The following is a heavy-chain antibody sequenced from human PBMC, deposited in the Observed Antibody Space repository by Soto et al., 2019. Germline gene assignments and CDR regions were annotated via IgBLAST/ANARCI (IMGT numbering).Heavy chain of an antibody. CDR1: GASIPSVTW. J-gene: IGHJ6*02. CDR3: TRSTHAMNGGSHYMALDDDLVTGMDV. V-gene: IGHV4-4*02. Sequence: QVQLQESGPRLVRPSGALSLTCSVSGASIPSVTWWTWVRHSPGKALKGTGKTSNRASAYSNPSLKSRVSLSVDKSQNQFSLRLTSVTAADTAIYYCTRSTHAMNGGSHYMALDDDLVTGMDVWGPGTTVTVSS. D-gene: IGHD3-16*01. CDR2: TSNRASA.